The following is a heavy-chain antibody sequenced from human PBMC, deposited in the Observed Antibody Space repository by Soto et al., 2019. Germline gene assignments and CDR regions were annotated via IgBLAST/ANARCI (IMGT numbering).Heavy chain of an antibody. D-gene: IGHD6-13*01. CDR2: IYYSVST. CDR3: ARGKHGSSLHWPPSD. Sequence: SETLSLTFTVSGGSISSGGYYWSWIRQHPGKGLEWIGYIYYSVSTYYNPSLKSRVTISVDTSKNQFSLKLSSVTAADTAVYYRARGKHGSSLHWPPSDWGQGTLVTVSS. CDR1: GGSISSGGYY. V-gene: IGHV4-31*03. J-gene: IGHJ4*02.